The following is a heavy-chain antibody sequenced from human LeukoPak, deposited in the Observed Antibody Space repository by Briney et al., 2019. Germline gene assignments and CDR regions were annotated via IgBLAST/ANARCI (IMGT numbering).Heavy chain of an antibody. CDR2: VYSGGAT. CDR1: GFTFSTNY. CDR3: ARAGGQFYYGSGTTGGYFDY. D-gene: IGHD3-10*01. J-gene: IGHJ4*02. V-gene: IGHV3-53*01. Sequence: GGSLRLSCAVSGFTFSTNYMTWVRQAPGKGLEWVSDVYSGGATYYADSVKGRFTIYRDISNNIVYLQMNSLRAEDTAVYYCARAGGQFYYGSGTTGGYFDYWGQGTLVTVSS.